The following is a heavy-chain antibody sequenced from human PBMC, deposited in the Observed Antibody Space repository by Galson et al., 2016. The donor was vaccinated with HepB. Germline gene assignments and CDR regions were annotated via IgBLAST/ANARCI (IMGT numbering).Heavy chain of an antibody. Sequence: SVKVSCKVSGKSLSELSMYWVRQAPGKGLEWMGGFDPDDGETLYAQMCQGRVTMTEDTSTDTAYMALSRLRSEDTAVYYCATGPLVAISVSFDYWGQGSLVSVSS. CDR2: FDPDDGET. CDR1: GKSLSELS. J-gene: IGHJ4*02. V-gene: IGHV1-24*01. D-gene: IGHD2-15*01. CDR3: ATGPLVAISVSFDY.